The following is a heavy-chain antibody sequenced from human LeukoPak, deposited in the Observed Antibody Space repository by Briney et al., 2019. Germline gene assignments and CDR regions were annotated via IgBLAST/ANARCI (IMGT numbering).Heavy chain of an antibody. CDR1: GFTFSSYS. V-gene: IGHV3-21*01. Sequence: GGSLRLSCAASGFTFSSYSMNWVRQAPGKGLEWVSSISSSSSYIYYADSVKGRFTISRDNAKNSLYLQMNSLRAEDTAVYYCASRSYDSSSYYYGEFDYWGQGTLVTVSS. CDR3: ASRSYDSSSYYYGEFDY. CDR2: ISSSSSYI. J-gene: IGHJ4*02. D-gene: IGHD3-22*01.